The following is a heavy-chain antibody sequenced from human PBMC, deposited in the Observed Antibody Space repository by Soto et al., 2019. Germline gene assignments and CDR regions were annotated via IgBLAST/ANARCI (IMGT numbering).Heavy chain of an antibody. D-gene: IGHD1-26*01. CDR2: LSNTGRRT. CDR3: ATEMGATKGPFDX. Sequence: GGSLRLSFVVSVFPFGANAMSWVRQAPGKGLEWVSGLSNTGRRTSYADSVKVRFNISRENSENTVYLQMNSLRVEDTAVYYCATEMGATKGPFDXWGQGTLVTVSX. V-gene: IGHV3-23*01. CDR1: VFPFGANA. J-gene: IGHJ4*02.